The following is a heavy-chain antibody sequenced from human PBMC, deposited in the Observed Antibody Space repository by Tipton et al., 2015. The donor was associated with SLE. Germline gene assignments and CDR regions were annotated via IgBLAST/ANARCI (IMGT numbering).Heavy chain of an antibody. V-gene: IGHV3-7*01. CDR3: AREAYGSVYFDF. CDR1: RFSLGIYW. Sequence: SLRLSCAASRFSLGIYWMSWVRQVPGKGLEWVANIKPDGSVKYYVDSVKGRFTISRDNGKNLLYLEMNSLRAEDTAVFFCAREAYGSVYFDFWGQGTLVTVS. J-gene: IGHJ4*02. D-gene: IGHD2-21*01. CDR2: IKPDGSVK.